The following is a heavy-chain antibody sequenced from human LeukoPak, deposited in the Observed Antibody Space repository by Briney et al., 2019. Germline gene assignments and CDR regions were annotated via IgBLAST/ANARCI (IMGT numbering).Heavy chain of an antibody. CDR1: GYTFTGYY. Sequence: ASVKVSCKASGYTFTGYYLHWVRQAPGQGLEWMGWINPNSGGTNYVQKFQGRVTMTRDTSISTAYMDLSRLRSDDTAVYYCARSGYSSSSHIYHWGQGTLVTVSS. CDR2: INPNSGGT. V-gene: IGHV1-2*02. D-gene: IGHD6-6*01. CDR3: ARSGYSSSSHIYH. J-gene: IGHJ5*02.